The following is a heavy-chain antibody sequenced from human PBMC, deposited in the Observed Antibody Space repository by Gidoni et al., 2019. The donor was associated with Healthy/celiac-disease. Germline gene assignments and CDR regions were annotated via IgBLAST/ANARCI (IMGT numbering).Heavy chain of an antibody. CDR2: TSYDGSNK. CDR3: ARDPDSSSRYYYGMDV. Sequence: QVQLVESGGGVVQPGRSLRLSCAASGFTFSSYAMHWVRQAPGKGLEWVAVTSYDGSNKYYADSVKGRFTMSRDNSKNTLYLQMNSLRAEDTAVYYCARDPDSSSRYYYGMDVWGQGTTVTVSS. J-gene: IGHJ6*02. V-gene: IGHV3-30*01. CDR1: GFTFSSYA. D-gene: IGHD6-13*01.